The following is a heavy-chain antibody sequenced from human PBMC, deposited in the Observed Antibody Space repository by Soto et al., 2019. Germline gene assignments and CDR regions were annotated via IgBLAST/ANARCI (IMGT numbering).Heavy chain of an antibody. D-gene: IGHD3-22*01. Sequence: QVQLVESGGGVVQPGRSLRLSCAASGFTLSSYGMHWVRQAPGKGLEWVAVIWYDGSNKFYADSVKGRFSISRDNSKNTLHRQMNSLRAEDTAVYYCARDRDSSGYYNWFDPWGQGTLVTVSS. CDR2: IWYDGSNK. CDR3: ARDRDSSGYYNWFDP. V-gene: IGHV3-33*01. J-gene: IGHJ5*02. CDR1: GFTLSSYG.